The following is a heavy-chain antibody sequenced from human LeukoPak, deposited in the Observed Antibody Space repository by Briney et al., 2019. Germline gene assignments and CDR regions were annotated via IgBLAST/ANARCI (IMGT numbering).Heavy chain of an antibody. CDR1: GGSISSSSYY. CDR2: INHSGST. D-gene: IGHD3-22*01. Sequence: SETLSLTCTVSGGSISSSSYYWSWIRQPPGKGLEWIGEINHSGSTNYNPSLKSRVTISVDTSKNQFSLKLSSVTAADTAVYYCARGYSPHSSRHNWFDPWGQGTLVTVSS. CDR3: ARGYSPHSSRHNWFDP. V-gene: IGHV4-39*07. J-gene: IGHJ5*02.